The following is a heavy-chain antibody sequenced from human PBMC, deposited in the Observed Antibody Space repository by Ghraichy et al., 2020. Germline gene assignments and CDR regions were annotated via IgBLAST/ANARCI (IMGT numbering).Heavy chain of an antibody. V-gene: IGHV3-7*01. CDR1: GLSFSGYW. J-gene: IGHJ4*02. Sequence: GGSLRLSCAASGLSFSGYWMSWVRQAPGKGLEWVANIKEDGSAKGYVDSVKGRFTISRDDAKHSLFLQMNSLRDEDTAVYFCARGPQWGQGTLVTVSS. CDR3: ARGPQ. CDR2: IKEDGSAK.